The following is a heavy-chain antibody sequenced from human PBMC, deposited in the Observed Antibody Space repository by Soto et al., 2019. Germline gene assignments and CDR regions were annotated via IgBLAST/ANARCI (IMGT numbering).Heavy chain of an antibody. CDR1: GGSISSYY. CDR2: IYYSGST. V-gene: IGHV4-59*01. Sequence: QVQLQESGPGLVKPSETLSLTCTVSGGSISSYYWSWIRQPPGKGLEWIGYIYYSGSTNYNPSLMSRVTISVDTSKNQVSLKLSSVTAADTAVYYCARVGYSSGKYYFDYWGQGTLVTVSS. J-gene: IGHJ4*02. D-gene: IGHD5-18*01. CDR3: ARVGYSSGKYYFDY.